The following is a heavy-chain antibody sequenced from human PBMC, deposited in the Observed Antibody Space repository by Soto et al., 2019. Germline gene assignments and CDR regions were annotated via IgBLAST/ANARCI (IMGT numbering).Heavy chain of an antibody. D-gene: IGHD3-22*01. CDR3: MLGSGWKDFDY. CDR2: IYYSGST. Sequence: SETLSLTCTVSGGSISSYYWSWIRQPPGKGLEWIGNIYYSGSTYYNPSLKSRVTISVDTSKNQFSLKPSSVTAADTAVYYCMLGSGWKDFDYWGQGTLVTVSS. V-gene: IGHV4-59*04. J-gene: IGHJ4*02. CDR1: GGSISSYY.